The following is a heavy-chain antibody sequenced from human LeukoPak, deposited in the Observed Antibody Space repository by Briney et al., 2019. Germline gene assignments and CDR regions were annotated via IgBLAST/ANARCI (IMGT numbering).Heavy chain of an antibody. D-gene: IGHD4-23*01. J-gene: IGHJ4*02. Sequence: QTGGSLRLSCAASGFTFSTYAMSWVRQAPGKGLEWVSAISGSGDNTYYIDSVKGRFTTSRDNSKNTLYLQMNNLRVEDTAVYYCARETPPVDVFGTPFFTIDYWGQGTLVTVSS. CDR1: GFTFSTYA. V-gene: IGHV3-23*01. CDR3: ARETPPVDVFGTPFFTIDY. CDR2: ISGSGDNT.